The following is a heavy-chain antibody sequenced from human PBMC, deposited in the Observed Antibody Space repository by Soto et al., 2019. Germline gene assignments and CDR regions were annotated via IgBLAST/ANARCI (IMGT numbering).Heavy chain of an antibody. J-gene: IGHJ6*02. V-gene: IGHV2-5*01. Sequence: QITLKESGPTLVKPTQTLTLTCTFSGFSLSTSGVGVGWIRQSPGKALDWLALIYWNDDQSYTPSLNCRLTITKDITNNHVVITTTNIDPLDTASYYGEHSGYDFWSGYYSADSDYGMDVWGQGTTVTFSS. CDR1: GFSLSTSGVG. CDR2: IYWNDDQ. CDR3: EHSGYDFWSGYYSADSDYGMDV. D-gene: IGHD3-3*01.